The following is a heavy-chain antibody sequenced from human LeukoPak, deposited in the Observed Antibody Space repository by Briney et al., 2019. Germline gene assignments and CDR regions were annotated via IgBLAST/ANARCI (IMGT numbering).Heavy chain of an antibody. CDR1: GFTFSSYA. CDR3: AKGAMVRGDRGDY. D-gene: IGHD3-10*01. V-gene: IGHV3-23*01. CDR2: ISGSGGST. J-gene: IGHJ4*02. Sequence: QSGGSLRLSCAASGFTFSSYAMSWVRQAPGKGPEWVSAISGSGGSTYYADSVKGRFTISRDNSKNTLYLQMNSLRAEDTAVYYCAKGAMVRGDRGDYWGQGTLVTVSS.